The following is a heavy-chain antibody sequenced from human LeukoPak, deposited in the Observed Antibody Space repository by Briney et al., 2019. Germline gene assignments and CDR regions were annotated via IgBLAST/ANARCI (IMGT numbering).Heavy chain of an antibody. CDR3: ARRLRAVSNTMIWGPADAFDI. Sequence: GESLKISCKASGYNFADYWIGWVRQTPGKGLEWMGIIFPDDSDTKNSPSFEGQVTISVDESTSTAYLQWSSLKASDTAVYYCARRLRAVSNTMIWGPADAFDIWGQGTTVIVSS. CDR1: GYNFADYW. CDR2: IFPDDSDT. D-gene: IGHD3-22*01. J-gene: IGHJ3*02. V-gene: IGHV5-51*01.